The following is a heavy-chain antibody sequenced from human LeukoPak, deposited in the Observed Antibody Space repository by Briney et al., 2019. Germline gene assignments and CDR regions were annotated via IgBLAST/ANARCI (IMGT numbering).Heavy chain of an antibody. J-gene: IGHJ6*02. D-gene: IGHD2-2*02. CDR2: ISFDGSNK. CDR1: GFTFSSSG. Sequence: GSLRLSCAASGFTFSSSGIHWVRQAPGKGLEWVAVISFDGSNKYYADFVKGRFTISRDNSKNTLYLQMNSLRVEDTAVYYCAKGDIVIVPTAIRFYFYGMDVWGQGTTVTVSS. CDR3: AKGDIVIVPTAIRFYFYGMDV. V-gene: IGHV3-30*18.